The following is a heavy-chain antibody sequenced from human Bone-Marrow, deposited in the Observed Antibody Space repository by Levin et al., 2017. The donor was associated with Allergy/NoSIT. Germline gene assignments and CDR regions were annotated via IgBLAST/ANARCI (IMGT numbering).Heavy chain of an antibody. CDR3: AKDTVTSMFYYYGMDV. Sequence: GGSLRLSCVGTGFTLVSYAMTWVRQTPGKGLEWVATISGSGAGTYYADSVKGRFIVSRDNSRNTLYLQLNSLRVGDTGIYYCAKDTVTSMFYYYGMDVWGQGTTVSVSS. CDR2: ISGSGAGT. CDR1: GFTLVSYA. D-gene: IGHD4-17*01. V-gene: IGHV3-23*01. J-gene: IGHJ6*02.